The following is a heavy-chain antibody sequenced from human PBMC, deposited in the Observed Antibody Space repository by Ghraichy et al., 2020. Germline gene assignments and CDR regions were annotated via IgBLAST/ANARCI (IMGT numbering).Heavy chain of an antibody. CDR2: LSYSGNT. V-gene: IGHV4-39*01. D-gene: IGHD6-25*01. J-gene: IGHJ5*01. CDR3: AKPYNSGCKTLLGGWFVS. CDR1: GGSLSCSNYY. Sequence: SETLSLTCTVSGGSLSCSNYYWGWIRQPTGKGLEGIVFLSYSGNTNYTPSLKSRVTISVDTSQNQFSLKLDSVTAADTAVYYCAKPYNSGCKTLLGGWFVSCGRGTVVVVSS.